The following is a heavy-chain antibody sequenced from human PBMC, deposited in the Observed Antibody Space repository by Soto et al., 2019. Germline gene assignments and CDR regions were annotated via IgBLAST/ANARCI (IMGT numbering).Heavy chain of an antibody. Sequence: SETLSLTCTVSGGSISSGGYYWSWIRQHPGKGLEWIGYIYYSGSTYYNPSLKSRVTISVDTSKNQFSLKLSSVTAADTAVYYCARSRTSATPFLWIDPWGQGTLVTVSS. CDR1: GGSISSGGYY. D-gene: IGHD2-2*01. CDR3: ARSRTSATPFLWIDP. CDR2: IYYSGST. J-gene: IGHJ5*02. V-gene: IGHV4-31*03.